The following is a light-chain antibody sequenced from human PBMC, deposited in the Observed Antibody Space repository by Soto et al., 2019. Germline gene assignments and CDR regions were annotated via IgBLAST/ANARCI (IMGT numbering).Light chain of an antibody. V-gene: IGKV1-5*03. CDR2: NAS. Sequence: DIQMTQSPSTLSASVGDRVIITCRASQSITTWLAWYQQKPGKAPNLLIYNASTLKSGVPSRFSGRGSGTEFTLTISGLQPDDFATYYCQQYDNESWTFGQGTKVEIK. CDR1: QSITTW. CDR3: QQYDNESWT. J-gene: IGKJ1*01.